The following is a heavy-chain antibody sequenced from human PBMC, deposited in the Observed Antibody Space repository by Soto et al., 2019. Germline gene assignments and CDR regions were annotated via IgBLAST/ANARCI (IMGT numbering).Heavy chain of an antibody. V-gene: IGHV3-30*18. CDR3: AKDRVESGLGEIDY. CDR2: ISYDGNNK. D-gene: IGHD3-16*01. J-gene: IGHJ4*02. CDR1: GFSFSNNC. Sequence: GGSLRLSCAASGFSFSNNCMHWVRQAPGKGLEWVAIISYDGNNKYYADSVKGRFTISRDNSKNTLYLQMNSLRVEDTAVYYCAKDRVESGLGEIDYRGQGTLVTVSS.